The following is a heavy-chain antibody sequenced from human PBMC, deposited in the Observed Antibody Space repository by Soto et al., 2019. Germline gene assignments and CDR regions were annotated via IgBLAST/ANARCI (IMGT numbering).Heavy chain of an antibody. J-gene: IGHJ3*02. CDR3: ARVRYSGSYQDAFDI. D-gene: IGHD1-26*01. CDR1: GGSISSYY. CDR2: IYYSGST. Sequence: QVQLQESGPGLVKPSETLSLTYTVSGGSISSYYWSWIRQPPGKGLEWIGYIYYSGSTNYNPSLKGRAPISVDTSQTQFPLKLSSVTAADTAVYYCARVRYSGSYQDAFDIWGQGTMVTVSS. V-gene: IGHV4-59*01.